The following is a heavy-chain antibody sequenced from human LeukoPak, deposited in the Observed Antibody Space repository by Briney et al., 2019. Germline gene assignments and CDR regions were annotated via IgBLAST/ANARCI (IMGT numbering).Heavy chain of an antibody. V-gene: IGHV3-11*06. CDR2: IRGSGHDI. Sequence: TGGSLRLSCSASGFTFSDSYMTWVRQAPGKGGEGVAYIRGSGHDINYSECAKGRFTISRENSRNTLYLQMKSLRTEDTAVYYCAKGYGWEASYYYYYMDVWGKGTTVTISS. J-gene: IGHJ6*03. CDR1: GFTFSDSY. D-gene: IGHD1-26*01. CDR3: AKGYGWEASYYYYYMDV.